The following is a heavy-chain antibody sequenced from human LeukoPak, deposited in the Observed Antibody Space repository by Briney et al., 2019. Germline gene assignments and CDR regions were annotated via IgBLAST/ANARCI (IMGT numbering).Heavy chain of an antibody. CDR3: ARVEYYYGSGSRGVDY. Sequence: SETLSLTCTVSGGSISSSSYYWGWIRQPPGKGLEWIGGIYYSESTYYNPSLKSRVTISVDTSKNQFSLKLSSVTAADTAVYYCARVEYYYGSGSRGVDYWGQGTLVTVSS. J-gene: IGHJ4*02. CDR2: IYYSEST. V-gene: IGHV4-39*07. D-gene: IGHD3-10*01. CDR1: GGSISSSSYY.